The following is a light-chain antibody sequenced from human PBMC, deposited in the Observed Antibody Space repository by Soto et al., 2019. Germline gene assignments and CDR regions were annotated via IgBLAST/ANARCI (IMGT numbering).Light chain of an antibody. CDR1: ESVSSSF. Sequence: CRASESVSSSFLTWYQQKPGQAPRLLIYRTSNRVTGIPDRFSGSGSGTDFNLTISRLEPEDFAVYYCQHSSRTFGLGTKVDIK. CDR2: RTS. J-gene: IGKJ1*01. V-gene: IGKV3-20*01. CDR3: QHSSRT.